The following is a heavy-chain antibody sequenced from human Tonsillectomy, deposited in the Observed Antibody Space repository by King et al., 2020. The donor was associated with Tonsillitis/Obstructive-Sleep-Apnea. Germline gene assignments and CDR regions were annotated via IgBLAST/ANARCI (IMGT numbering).Heavy chain of an antibody. V-gene: IGHV3-7*01. J-gene: IGHJ4*02. CDR1: GFTFSSYW. D-gene: IGHD6-13*01. Sequence: VQLVESGGGLVQPGGSLRLSCAASGFTFSSYWMSWVRQAPGKGLEWVANIKQDGSEKYYVDSVKGRFTISRDNAKNSLYLQMNSLRAEDTAVYYCASHSGYSSSWPNAFDYWGQGTLVTVSS. CDR3: ASHSGYSSSWPNAFDY. CDR2: IKQDGSEK.